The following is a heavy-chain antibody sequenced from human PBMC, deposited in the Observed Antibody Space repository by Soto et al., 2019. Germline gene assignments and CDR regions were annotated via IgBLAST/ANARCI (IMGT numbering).Heavy chain of an antibody. Sequence: PGESLRLSCAASGFTFSSYDMSWVRQAPGKGLEWVSGISGSGDSTYYADSVKGRFTISRDNSKNTLYLQLSSLRAEDTAVYYCARVRGFYETFDYWGQGTLVTVSS. V-gene: IGHV3-23*01. CDR1: GFTFSSYD. CDR3: ARVRGFYETFDY. J-gene: IGHJ4*02. D-gene: IGHD3-22*01. CDR2: ISGSGDST.